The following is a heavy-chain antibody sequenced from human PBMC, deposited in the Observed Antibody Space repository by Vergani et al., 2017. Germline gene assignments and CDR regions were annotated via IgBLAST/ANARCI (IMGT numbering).Heavy chain of an antibody. D-gene: IGHD3-10*01. CDR3: ASDGSGIDY. Sequence: QVQLQQWGAGLLKPSETLSLTCAVYGGSFSGYYWSWIRQPPGKGLEWIGSIYYSGSTYYNPSLKSRVTISVDTSKNQFSLKLSSVTAADTAVYYCASDGSGIDYWGQGTLVTVSS. CDR1: GGSFSGYY. CDR2: IYYSGST. J-gene: IGHJ4*02. V-gene: IGHV4-34*01.